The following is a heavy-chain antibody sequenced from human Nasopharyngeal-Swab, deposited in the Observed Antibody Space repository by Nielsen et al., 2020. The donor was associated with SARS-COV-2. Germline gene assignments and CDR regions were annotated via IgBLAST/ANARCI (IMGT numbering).Heavy chain of an antibody. D-gene: IGHD2-15*01. CDR2: IRSKGNTYAT. Sequence: GGSLRLSCAASGLTFSDSAIHWVRQASGKGLEWVGRIRSKGNTYATAYAASVKGRFIIFRDDPTNTAYLQMNSLKTEDTAVYYCTRCGGGCYSGRDYWGQGTLVTSPQ. J-gene: IGHJ4*02. CDR3: TRCGGGCYSGRDY. CDR1: GLTFSDSA. V-gene: IGHV3-73*01.